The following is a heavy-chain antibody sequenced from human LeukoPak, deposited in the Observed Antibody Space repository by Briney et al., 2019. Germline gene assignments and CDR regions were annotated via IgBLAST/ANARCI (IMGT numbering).Heavy chain of an antibody. J-gene: IGHJ3*02. CDR3: ARAGSGYYYDSDAFDI. Sequence: KPSETLSLTCAVSGGSISSGGYSWSWIRQPPGKGLEWIGYIYHSGSTYYNPSLKSRVTISVDRSKNQFSLKLSSVTAADTAVYYCARAGSGYYYDSDAFDIWGQGTMVTVSS. CDR1: GGSISSGGYS. V-gene: IGHV4-30-2*01. CDR2: IYHSGST. D-gene: IGHD3-22*01.